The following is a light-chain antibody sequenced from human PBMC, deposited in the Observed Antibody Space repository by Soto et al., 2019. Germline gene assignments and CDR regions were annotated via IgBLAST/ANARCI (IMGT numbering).Light chain of an antibody. CDR1: QSITTW. CDR2: KAT. CDR3: QQYNDYPYT. Sequence: DIEMTQSPSTLSSSVGDRVTITCRARQSITTWLAWYQQKPGKAPKLLIYKATNVQTGVPSRFSGSGSGTEFSLTISSLQPEDFAIYYCQQYNDYPYTFGEGTKLEIK. V-gene: IGKV1-5*03. J-gene: IGKJ2*01.